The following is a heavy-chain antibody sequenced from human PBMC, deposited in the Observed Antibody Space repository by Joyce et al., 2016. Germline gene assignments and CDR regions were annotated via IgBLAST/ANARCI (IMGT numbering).Heavy chain of an antibody. V-gene: IGHV3-48*02. CDR2: ISASRATI. J-gene: IGHJ4*02. D-gene: IGHD5-24*01. CDR1: GFSFNSYS. Sequence: EVQLVESGGGLVLPGVSLRLSCAASGFSFNSYSINWVRQAPGKGLEGLSYISASRATIYYVDSGKCRCTSSRDNAKNSVYLQMKSLRDEDTAVYYCARVGRTGYTCDYWGERTLVTVTT. CDR3: ARVGRTGYTCDY.